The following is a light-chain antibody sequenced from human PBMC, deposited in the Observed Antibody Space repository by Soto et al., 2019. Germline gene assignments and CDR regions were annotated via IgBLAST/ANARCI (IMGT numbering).Light chain of an antibody. CDR3: QQYSLWPAEIT. CDR2: GAS. J-gene: IGKJ5*01. Sequence: EIMMTQSPGTLSVSPGERATFSCRASQTVKTKVAWYQQKPGQAPRRVMYGASSRATGIPARFSGSGSGTQFTLTITSLQSEDSAIYFCQQYSLWPAEITFGQGTRLEIK. CDR1: QTVKTK. V-gene: IGKV3D-15*01.